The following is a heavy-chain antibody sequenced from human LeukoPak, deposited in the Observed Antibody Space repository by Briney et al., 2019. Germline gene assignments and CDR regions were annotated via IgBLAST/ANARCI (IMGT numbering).Heavy chain of an antibody. CDR1: GFTFSTYW. Sequence: PGGSLRLSCAASGFTFSTYWMSWARQAPGKGLEWVSAISGSGGSTYYADSVKGRFTISRDNSKNTLYLQMNSLRAEDMALYYCAKGGVPYSSGWHYYFDYWGQGTLVTVSS. V-gene: IGHV3-23*01. CDR2: ISGSGGST. D-gene: IGHD6-19*01. J-gene: IGHJ4*02. CDR3: AKGGVPYSSGWHYYFDY.